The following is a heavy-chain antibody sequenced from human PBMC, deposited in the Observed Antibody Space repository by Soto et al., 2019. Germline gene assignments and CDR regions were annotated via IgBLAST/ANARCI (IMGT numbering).Heavy chain of an antibody. J-gene: IGHJ5*02. D-gene: IGHD6-6*01. CDR1: GGSISSSSYY. Sequence: PSETPSLTCTVSGGSISSSSYYWGWIRQPPGKGLEWIGSIYCSGSTYYNPYLKSRVTISVDTSKNQFSLKLSSVTAADTAVYYCAREGLTSIAARLLSPWGQGTLVTVSS. V-gene: IGHV4-39*02. CDR2: IYCSGST. CDR3: AREGLTSIAARLLSP.